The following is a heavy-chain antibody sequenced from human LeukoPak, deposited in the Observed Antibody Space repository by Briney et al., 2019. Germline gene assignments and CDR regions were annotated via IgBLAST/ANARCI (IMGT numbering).Heavy chain of an antibody. D-gene: IGHD3-16*02. Sequence: ASVKVSCKASGYTFTNYAINWVRQAPGQGLEWMGIINPSGGSTSYAQKFQGRVTMTRDMSTSTVYMELSSLRSEDTAVYYCARGGMITFGGVIVRSAFDIWGQGTMVTVSS. V-gene: IGHV1-46*01. CDR3: ARGGMITFGGVIVRSAFDI. CDR1: GYTFTNYA. J-gene: IGHJ3*02. CDR2: INPSGGST.